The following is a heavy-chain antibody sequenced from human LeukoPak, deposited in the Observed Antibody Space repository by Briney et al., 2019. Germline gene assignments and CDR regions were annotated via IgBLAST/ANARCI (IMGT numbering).Heavy chain of an antibody. J-gene: IGHJ4*02. D-gene: IGHD3-22*01. CDR2: IYYSGST. CDR3: ARGRLLLSGYFDY. V-gene: IGHV4-31*03. Sequence: SETLSLTCTVSGGSISGGGYYWSWIRQHPGKGLEWIGYIYYSGSTYYNPSLKSRVTISVDTSKNQFSLKLSSVTAADTAVYYCARGRLLLSGYFDYWGQGTLVTVSS. CDR1: GGSISGGGYY.